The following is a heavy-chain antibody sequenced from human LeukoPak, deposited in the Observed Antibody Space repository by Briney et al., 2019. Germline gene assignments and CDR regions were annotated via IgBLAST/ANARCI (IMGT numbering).Heavy chain of an antibody. CDR3: ARAPTGGYSPFDY. Sequence: SETLSLTCTVSGGSIRSSYYYWGWIRQPPGKGLEWIGSIYDSGSTYYNPSLKSRVTISVDTSKNQFSLKLNSVTAADTAVYYCARAPTGGYSPFDYWGQGTLVTVSS. V-gene: IGHV4-39*01. CDR1: GGSIRSSYYY. D-gene: IGHD5-12*01. CDR2: IYDSGST. J-gene: IGHJ4*02.